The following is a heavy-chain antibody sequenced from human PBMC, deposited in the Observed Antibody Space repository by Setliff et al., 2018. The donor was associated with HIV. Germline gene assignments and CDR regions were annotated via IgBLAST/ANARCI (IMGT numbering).Heavy chain of an antibody. J-gene: IGHJ4*02. CDR1: GGTFSSYA. CDR2: IIPIFGTA. Sequence: SVKVSCKASGGTFSSYAISWVRQAPGQGLEWMGGIIPIFGTANYAQKFQGRVTITADESTSTAYMELSSLISEDTAVYYCARGGNYYDSSGGFDYWGQGTLVTVSS. CDR3: ARGGNYYDSSGGFDY. V-gene: IGHV1-69*13. D-gene: IGHD3-22*01.